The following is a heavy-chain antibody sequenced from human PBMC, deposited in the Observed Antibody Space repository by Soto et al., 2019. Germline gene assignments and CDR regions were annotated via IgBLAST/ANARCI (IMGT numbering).Heavy chain of an antibody. D-gene: IGHD3-10*01. V-gene: IGHV1-46*03. Sequence: ASVKVSCKASGYTFTSYYMHWVRQAAGQGLEWMGIINPSGGSTSYAQKFQGRVTMTRDTSTSTVYMELSSLRSEDTAVYYCARDSGFHYYGSGSYGFDYWGQGTLVTVSS. CDR2: INPSGGST. CDR1: GYTFTSYY. CDR3: ARDSGFHYYGSGSYGFDY. J-gene: IGHJ4*02.